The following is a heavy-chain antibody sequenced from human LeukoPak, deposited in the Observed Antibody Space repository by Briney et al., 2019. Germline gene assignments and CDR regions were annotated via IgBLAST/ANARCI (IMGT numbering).Heavy chain of an antibody. Sequence: ASVKVSFKASGYTFTSYGISWVRQAPGQGLEWLGWISVYSDNTKYAQKLQGRVTMTTDTSTSTAYMELRSLRSDDTAVYYCARVGCSSTHCYPERDYWGQGTLVTVSS. V-gene: IGHV1-18*01. J-gene: IGHJ4*02. CDR2: ISVYSDNT. D-gene: IGHD2-2*01. CDR1: GYTFTSYG. CDR3: ARVGCSSTHCYPERDY.